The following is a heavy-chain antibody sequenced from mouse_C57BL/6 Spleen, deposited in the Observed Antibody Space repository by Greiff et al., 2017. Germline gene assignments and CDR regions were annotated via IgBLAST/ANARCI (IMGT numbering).Heavy chain of an antibody. D-gene: IGHD1-1*01. Sequence: VQLQQSGPELVKPGASVKISCKASGYSFTGYYMNWVKQSPEKSLEWIGEINPSTGGTTYNQKFKAKATLTVDKSSSTAYMQLKSLTSEDSAVXYCARYGSSLAYWGQGTLVTVSA. CDR1: GYSFTGYY. V-gene: IGHV1-42*01. J-gene: IGHJ3*01. CDR2: INPSTGGT. CDR3: ARYGSSLAY.